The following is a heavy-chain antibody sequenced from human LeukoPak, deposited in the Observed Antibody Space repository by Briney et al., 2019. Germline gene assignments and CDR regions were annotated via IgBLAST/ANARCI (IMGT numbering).Heavy chain of an antibody. CDR2: IYPGDSDT. Sequence: GESLKISCKGSGYSFTSYWIGWVRQMPGKGLEWMGIIYPGDSDTRYSPSFQGQVTISADKSISTAYLQWSSLKASDTAMYYCARATAGSGWYVNDSALDYWGQGTLVTVSS. J-gene: IGHJ4*02. V-gene: IGHV5-51*01. CDR3: ARATAGSGWYVNDSALDY. CDR1: GYSFTSYW. D-gene: IGHD6-19*01.